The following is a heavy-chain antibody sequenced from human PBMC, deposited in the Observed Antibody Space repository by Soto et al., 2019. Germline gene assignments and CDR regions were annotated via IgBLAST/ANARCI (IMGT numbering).Heavy chain of an antibody. D-gene: IGHD3-16*01. J-gene: IGHJ4*02. Sequence: SETLSLTCAVYGGSFSGSYFWSWIRQTPGKGLEWIGCVYYTGRTSYNPSLKSRVTISADTSKNQLSLMLTSVTAADTALYYCARDYDYFGHWGQGILVTVSS. CDR3: ARDYDYFGH. CDR1: GGSFSGSYF. V-gene: IGHV4-59*13. CDR2: VYYTGRT.